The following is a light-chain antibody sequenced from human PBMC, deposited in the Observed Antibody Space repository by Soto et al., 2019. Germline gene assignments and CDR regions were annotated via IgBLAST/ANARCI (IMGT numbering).Light chain of an antibody. V-gene: IGLV2-14*03. CDR3: SSYASGTTRV. Sequence: QSALTQPASVSGSPGQSITISCAGTSSDVGGYNFVSWYQQHPGKAPKLIIYDVTNRPSGVSDRFSASKSGSTASLTISGPQAEDEADYYCSSYASGTTRVFGGGTKLTVL. CDR2: DVT. CDR1: SSDVGGYNF. J-gene: IGLJ2*01.